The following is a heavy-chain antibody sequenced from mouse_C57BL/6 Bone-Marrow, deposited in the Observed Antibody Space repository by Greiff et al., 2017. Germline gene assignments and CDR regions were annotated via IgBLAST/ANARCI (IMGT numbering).Heavy chain of an antibody. Sequence: QVQLKQSGAELMKPGASVKLSCKATGYTFTGYWIEWVKQRPGHGLEWIGEILPGSGSTNYNEKFKGTATFTADTSSNTAYMQLSSLTTEDSAIYYCARGGFYYGSTYFDYWGQGTTLTVSS. CDR2: ILPGSGST. D-gene: IGHD1-1*01. J-gene: IGHJ2*01. V-gene: IGHV1-9*01. CDR3: ARGGFYYGSTYFDY. CDR1: GYTFTGYW.